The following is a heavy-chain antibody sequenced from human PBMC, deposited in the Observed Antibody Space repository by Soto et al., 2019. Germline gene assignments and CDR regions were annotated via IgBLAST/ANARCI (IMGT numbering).Heavy chain of an antibody. J-gene: IGHJ4*02. CDR3: ARDLVVPAAMPSSHY. D-gene: IGHD2-2*01. V-gene: IGHV3-48*01. Sequence: PGGSLRLSCAASGFTFSSYSMNWVRQAPGKGLEWVSYISSSSSTIYYADSVKGRFTISRDNAKNSLYLQMNSLRAEDTAVYYCARDLVVPAAMPSSHYWGQGTLVTVSS. CDR1: GFTFSSYS. CDR2: ISSSSSTI.